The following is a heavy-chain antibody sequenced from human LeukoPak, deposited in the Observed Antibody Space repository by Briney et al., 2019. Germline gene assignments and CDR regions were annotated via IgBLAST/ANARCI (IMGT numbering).Heavy chain of an antibody. Sequence: GSLRLSCAASGFTFSSYAMSWVRQAPGKGLEWVSAISGSGGSTYYADSVKGWFTISRDNSKNTLYLQMNSLRAEDTAVYYCAKGRPPPYCSSTSCPTPFDPWGQGTLVTVSS. CDR2: ISGSGGST. CDR1: GFTFSSYA. V-gene: IGHV3-23*01. CDR3: AKGRPPPYCSSTSCPTPFDP. J-gene: IGHJ5*02. D-gene: IGHD2-2*01.